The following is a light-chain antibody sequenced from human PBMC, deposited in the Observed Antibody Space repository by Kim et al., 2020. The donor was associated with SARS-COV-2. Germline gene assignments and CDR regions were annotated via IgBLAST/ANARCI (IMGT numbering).Light chain of an antibody. Sequence: SAPVGYRVTTTRRARQSISAWLSCYQQTAWNAPKLLFDKASRSDSEVPSMFGGSGSGTEFTLTSSSLHPDDSATYCCQHYSRHWTFGQGTKVDIK. V-gene: IGKV1-5*03. CDR2: KAS. J-gene: IGKJ1*01. CDR1: QSISAW. CDR3: QHYSRHWT.